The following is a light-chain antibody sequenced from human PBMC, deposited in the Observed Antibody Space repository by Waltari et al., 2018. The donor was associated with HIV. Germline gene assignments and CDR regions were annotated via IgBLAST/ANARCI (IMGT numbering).Light chain of an antibody. J-gene: IGKJ3*01. Sequence: IQMTQSPSSLSASVGDRVTITCRASQDIRSDLGWYQQKPGKAPKALIYSASTLQSGVPSRFRGSGAGTLFSLTIRSLQPEDSATLYCLQDGAFPLTFGPGTKVDV. CDR1: QDIRSD. CDR3: LQDGAFPLT. V-gene: IGKV1-6*01. CDR2: SAS.